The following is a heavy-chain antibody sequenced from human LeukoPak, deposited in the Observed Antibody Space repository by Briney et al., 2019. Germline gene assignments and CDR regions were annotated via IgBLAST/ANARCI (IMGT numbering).Heavy chain of an antibody. CDR2: INSDGSIT. D-gene: IGHD5-18*01. V-gene: IGHV3-74*01. CDR1: GFTFDDYG. J-gene: IGHJ6*02. Sequence: QTGGSLRLSCAASGFTFDDYGMHWVRQAPGKGLVWVSHINSDGSITSYADSVKGRFTISRDNAKNTLYLQMNSLRAEDTAVYYCARDAVDTANAVWGQGTTVTVSS. CDR3: ARDAVDTANAV.